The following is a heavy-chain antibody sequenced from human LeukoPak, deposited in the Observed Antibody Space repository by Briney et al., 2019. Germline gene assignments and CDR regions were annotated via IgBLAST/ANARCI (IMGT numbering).Heavy chain of an antibody. D-gene: IGHD6-13*01. CDR2: MNPNSGNA. V-gene: IGHV1-8*01. Sequence: ASAKVSCKASGYTFTSYDINWVRQATGQGLEWMGWMNPNSGNAGYAQKFQGRVTMTRNTSISTAYMELSSLRSEDTAVYYCARGRGPGIAAAGVDYWGQGTLVTVSS. CDR1: GYTFTSYD. J-gene: IGHJ4*02. CDR3: ARGRGPGIAAAGVDY.